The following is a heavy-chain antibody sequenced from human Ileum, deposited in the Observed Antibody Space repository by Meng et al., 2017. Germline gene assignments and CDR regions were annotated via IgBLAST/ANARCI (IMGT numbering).Heavy chain of an antibody. CDR3: ARRRGGSGRDC. Sequence: QLQLQESGPGLVKPSETLSLTCTVSGGSIRSSNYYWDWIRQPPGKGLEWIGAIYHSGSTSYNPSLQSRVTMFVDTSKNQFSLMLTSVTATDTAVYYCARRRGGSGRDCWGQGTLVTVSS. D-gene: IGHD3-10*01. V-gene: IGHV4-39*01. J-gene: IGHJ4*02. CDR2: IYHSGST. CDR1: GGSIRSSNYY.